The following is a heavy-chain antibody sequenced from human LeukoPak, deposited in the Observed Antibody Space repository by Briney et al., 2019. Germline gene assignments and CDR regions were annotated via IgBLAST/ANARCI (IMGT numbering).Heavy chain of an antibody. Sequence: ASVKVSCKASGGTFSSYAISWVRQAPGQGLEWMGGIIPIFGTANYAQKFQGRVTITADESTGTAYMELSSLRSEDTAVYYCARESLHCSSTSCYKPDYYYYYMDVWGKGTTVTVSS. V-gene: IGHV1-69*13. CDR2: IIPIFGTA. CDR1: GGTFSSYA. J-gene: IGHJ6*03. D-gene: IGHD2-2*02. CDR3: ARESLHCSSTSCYKPDYYYYYMDV.